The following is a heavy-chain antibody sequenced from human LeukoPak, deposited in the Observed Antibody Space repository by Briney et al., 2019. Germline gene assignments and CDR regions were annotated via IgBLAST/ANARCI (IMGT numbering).Heavy chain of an antibody. V-gene: IGHV3-64*01. J-gene: IGHJ4*02. CDR3: ARALQIVGWLADY. Sequence: PGGSLRLSCAASGFTFSSYAMHWVRQAPGKGLEYVSAISSNGGSTYYANSVKGRFTISRDNSKNTLYLQMGSLRAEDMAVYYCARALQIVGWLADYWGQGTLVTVSS. CDR1: GFTFSSYA. CDR2: ISSNGGST. D-gene: IGHD3-22*01.